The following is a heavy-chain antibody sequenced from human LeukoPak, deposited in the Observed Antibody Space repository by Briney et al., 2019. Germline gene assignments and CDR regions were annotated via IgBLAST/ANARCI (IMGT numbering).Heavy chain of an antibody. D-gene: IGHD6-13*01. CDR1: GFTFSSYS. J-gene: IGHJ6*02. V-gene: IGHV3-21*04. Sequence: GGSLRLSCAASGFTFSSYSMNWVRQAPGKGLEWVSSISSSSSCIYYADSVKGRFTISRDNAKNSLYLQMNSLRAEDTALYHCAKDTGGIAAAGTPLGYYGMDVWGQGTTVTVSS. CDR3: AKDTGGIAAAGTPLGYYGMDV. CDR2: ISSSSSCI.